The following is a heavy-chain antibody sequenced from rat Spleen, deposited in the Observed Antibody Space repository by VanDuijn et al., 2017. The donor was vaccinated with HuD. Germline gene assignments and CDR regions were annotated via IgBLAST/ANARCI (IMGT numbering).Heavy chain of an antibody. D-gene: IGHD1-2*01. CDR1: GFTFNNYW. Sequence: EVQLVESGGGLVQPGRSLKLSCVASGFTFNNYWMSWIRQAPGKGLEWIASIPNTGGNIYYPSSVKGRFTISRDNAQNSIYLQMNSLTSEDTATYYCTRESYSTFDYWGQGVMVTVSS. CDR2: IPNTGGNI. J-gene: IGHJ2*01. V-gene: IGHV5-31*01. CDR3: TRESYSTFDY.